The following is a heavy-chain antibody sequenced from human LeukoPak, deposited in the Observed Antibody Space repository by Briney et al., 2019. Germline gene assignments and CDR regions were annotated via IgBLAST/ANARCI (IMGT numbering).Heavy chain of an antibody. J-gene: IGHJ4*02. Sequence: GGSLRLSCAASGFTFSTYAMSWVRQTPGKGLEWVSAISGSGGTTYYADSVKGRFTISRDNSKNTLYLQMNSLRAEDTAVYYCAISRDGYNLFYFDYWGQGTLVTVSS. D-gene: IGHD5-24*01. V-gene: IGHV3-23*01. CDR2: ISGSGGTT. CDR3: AISRDGYNLFYFDY. CDR1: GFTFSTYA.